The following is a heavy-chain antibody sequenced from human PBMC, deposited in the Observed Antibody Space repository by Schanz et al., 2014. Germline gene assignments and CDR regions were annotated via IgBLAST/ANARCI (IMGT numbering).Heavy chain of an antibody. CDR2: VSRDGSET. D-gene: IGHD5-12*01. J-gene: IGHJ4*02. CDR1: GFTFSRNA. CDR3: AKDMARGGYNWVFDS. V-gene: IGHV3-74*01. Sequence: EVQLVESGGGLVQPGGSLRLSCAASGFTFSRNAMNWVRQPPGKGLLWVSRVSRDGSETTYVDSVRGRFTISRDTAKNTVYLQMNSLRAEDTAIYYCAKDMARGGYNWVFDSWGQGTLVTVSS.